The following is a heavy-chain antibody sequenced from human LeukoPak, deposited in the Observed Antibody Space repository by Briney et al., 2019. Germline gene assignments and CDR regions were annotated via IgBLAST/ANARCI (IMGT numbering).Heavy chain of an antibody. CDR1: GGTFSSYA. D-gene: IGHD3-22*01. J-gene: IGHJ4*02. Sequence: ASVKVSCKASGGTFSSYAITWVRQAPGQGLEWMGGIIPIFGTANYAQKFQGRVTITTDESTSTAYMELSSLRSEDTAVYYCAGRTHYYDSSGYFLWGQGTLVTVSS. CDR3: AGRTHYYDSSGYFL. V-gene: IGHV1-69*05. CDR2: IIPIFGTA.